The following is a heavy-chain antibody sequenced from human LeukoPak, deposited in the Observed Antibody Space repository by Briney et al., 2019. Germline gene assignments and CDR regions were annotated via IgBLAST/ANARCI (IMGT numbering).Heavy chain of an antibody. J-gene: IGHJ4*02. CDR3: ARGRGSSWYYFDS. V-gene: IGHV4-4*07. D-gene: IGHD6-13*01. CDR1: GGSISSYY. Sequence: PSETLSLTCTVSGGSISSYYWSWVRQPAGKGLEWVGRIYASGNTNYNPSLKGRVTMTVDTSKNQFSLNLSSVTAADTAVYYCARGRGSSWYYFDSWGQGTLVTVSS. CDR2: IYASGNT.